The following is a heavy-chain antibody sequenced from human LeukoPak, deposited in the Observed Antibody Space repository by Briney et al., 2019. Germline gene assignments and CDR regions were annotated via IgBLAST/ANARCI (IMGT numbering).Heavy chain of an antibody. J-gene: IGHJ5*02. CDR2: INHSGST. CDR3: ARKVSGWFDP. Sequence: KPSETLSLTCAVYGGSFSGYYWSWIRQPPGKGLEWIGEINHSGSTNYHPSLKSRVTISVDTSKNQFSLKLSSVTAADTAVYYCARKVSGWFDPWGQGTLVIVSS. CDR1: GGSFSGYY. D-gene: IGHD2-8*01. V-gene: IGHV4-34*01.